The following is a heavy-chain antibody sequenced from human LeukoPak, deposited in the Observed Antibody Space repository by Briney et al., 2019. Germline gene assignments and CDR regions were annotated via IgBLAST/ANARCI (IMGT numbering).Heavy chain of an antibody. V-gene: IGHV3-7*01. D-gene: IGHD1-26*01. CDR2: IKEDGSEK. J-gene: IGHJ3*02. Sequence: GGSLGLSCAASGFTFSSYWMSWVRQAPGKGLEWVGNIKEDGSEKYYVDSVKGRFTISRDNAKNSLYLQMNSLRAEDTAVYYCAREITWEIPPIWGQGTMVTVSS. CDR3: AREITWEIPPI. CDR1: GFTFSSYW.